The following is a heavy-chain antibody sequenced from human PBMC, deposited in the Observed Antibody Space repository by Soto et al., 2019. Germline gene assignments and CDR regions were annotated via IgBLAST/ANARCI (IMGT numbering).Heavy chain of an antibody. CDR3: VKSRGGNNCDFFD. CDR2: VRGNGDPP. J-gene: IGHJ4*02. V-gene: IGHV3-64D*06. CDR1: GFTFSSDA. Sequence: GGSLRLSCSASGFTFSSDAVHWVRQAPGKRLEYVSGVRGNGDPPFYADSVKGRFTISRDNSKNTLYLQMRSLSADDTAVYYCVKSRGGNNCDFFDWGQGALVIVSS. D-gene: IGHD1-20*01.